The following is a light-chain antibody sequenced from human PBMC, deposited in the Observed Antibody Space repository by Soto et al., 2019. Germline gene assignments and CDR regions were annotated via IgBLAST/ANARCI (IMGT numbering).Light chain of an antibody. CDR1: QSISRW. CDR2: KAS. J-gene: IGKJ4*01. Sequence: DIQMTQSPSTLSASVGDRVTITCRASQSISRWLDWYQQRQGKAPKLLIYKASTLEGGGPSRFSASGSGTEFTLTISSLQPDDLATYFCLQYNVYPLTFGGGTKVEIK. V-gene: IGKV1-5*03. CDR3: LQYNVYPLT.